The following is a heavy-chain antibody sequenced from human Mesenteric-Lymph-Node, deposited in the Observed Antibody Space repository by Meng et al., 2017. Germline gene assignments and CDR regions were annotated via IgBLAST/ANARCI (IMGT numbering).Heavy chain of an antibody. CDR2: IYHSGST. J-gene: IGHJ4*02. CDR3: ARWGIADCPFGQYYFDY. V-gene: IGHV4-31*03. D-gene: IGHD6-13*01. CDR1: GGSISSGGYY. Sequence: QVQLQESGPGLVKPSQTLSLTCTVSGGSISSGGYYWSWIRQHPGKGLEWIGYIYHSGSTYYNPSLKSRVTISVETSKNQFSLKLSSVTAADTAVYYCARWGIADCPFGQYYFDYWGQGTLVTVSS.